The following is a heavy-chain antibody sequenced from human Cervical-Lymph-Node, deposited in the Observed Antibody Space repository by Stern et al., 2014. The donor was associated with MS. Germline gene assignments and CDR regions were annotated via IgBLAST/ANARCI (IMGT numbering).Heavy chain of an antibody. CDR1: GFTFSTYA. V-gene: IGHV3-33*01. CDR3: ARDFTGFDY. CDR2: IWNDGSNK. Sequence: QVQLGQSGGGVVQPGRSLRLSCAASGFTFSTYAMHWVRQAPGKGLEWVAVIWNDGSNKYYADSVKGRFTISRDNSKNTVFLQMNSLRAEDTAVYYCARDFTGFDYWGQGTLVTVSS. D-gene: IGHD4-11*01. J-gene: IGHJ4*02.